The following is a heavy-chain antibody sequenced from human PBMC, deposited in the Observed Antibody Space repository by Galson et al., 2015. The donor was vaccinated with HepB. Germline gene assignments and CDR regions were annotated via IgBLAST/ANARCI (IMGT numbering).Heavy chain of an antibody. CDR3: ARTIAAAGGRFYYYGMDV. J-gene: IGHJ6*02. V-gene: IGHV1-69*10. CDR2: IIPIFGIA. D-gene: IGHD6-13*01. CDR1: GGTFSSYA. Sequence: SVKVSCKASGGTFSSYAISWVRQAPGQGLEWMGGIIPIFGIANYAQKFQGRVTITADKSTSTAYMELSSLRSEDTAVYYCARTIAAAGGRFYYYGMDVWGQGTTVTVSS.